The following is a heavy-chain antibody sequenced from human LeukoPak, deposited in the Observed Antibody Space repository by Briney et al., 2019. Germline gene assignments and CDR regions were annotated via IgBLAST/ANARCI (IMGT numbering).Heavy chain of an antibody. CDR2: INHSGSP. V-gene: IGHV4-34*01. J-gene: IGHJ4*02. D-gene: IGHD6-6*01. CDR3: ASDPVRSSSGRADY. CDR1: GGSFSGSY. Sequence: PSETLSLTCAVSGGSFSGSYWSWIRQPPGKGLEGIGEINHSGSPYYNPSLKSRVTISVDTFKNQSSLKLSSVTAADTAVYYCASDPVRSSSGRADYWGQGTLVTVSS.